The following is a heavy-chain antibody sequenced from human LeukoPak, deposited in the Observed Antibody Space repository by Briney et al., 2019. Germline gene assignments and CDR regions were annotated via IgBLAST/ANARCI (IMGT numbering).Heavy chain of an antibody. J-gene: IGHJ3*02. V-gene: IGHV1-69*13. CDR3: ARRGDGYNFDS. Sequence: ASVSVSCKASGGIFSRYAISWVRQAPGQGLEWMGGMIPIFGTENYTQKFHGRVTNTADEYTSTAYMELSNLRSEDTAVCVCARRGDGYNFDSWGQGTIVTVSS. D-gene: IGHD5-24*01. CDR1: GGIFSRYA. CDR2: MIPIFGTE.